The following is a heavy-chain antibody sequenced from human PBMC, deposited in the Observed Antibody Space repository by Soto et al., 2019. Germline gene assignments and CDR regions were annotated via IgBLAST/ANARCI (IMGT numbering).Heavy chain of an antibody. D-gene: IGHD3-22*01. V-gene: IGHV1-2*04. CDR2: INPNSGGT. CDR1: GYTFTGYY. Sequence: ASVKVSCKASGYTFTGYYMHWVRQAPGQGLEWMGWINPNSGGTNYAQKFQGWVTMTRDTSISTAYMELSRLRSDDTAAYYCARSDSSGFYYGMDVWGQGTTVTVSS. J-gene: IGHJ6*02. CDR3: ARSDSSGFYYGMDV.